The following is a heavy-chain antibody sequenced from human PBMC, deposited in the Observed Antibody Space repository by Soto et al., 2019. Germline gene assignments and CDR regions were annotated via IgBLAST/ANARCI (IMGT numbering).Heavy chain of an antibody. CDR3: ARRGLYSGYEYDYYYYYMDV. CDR2: IYYSGST. J-gene: IGHJ6*03. D-gene: IGHD5-12*01. CDR1: GGSISSYY. V-gene: IGHV4-59*01. Sequence: PSETLSLTCTVSGGSISSYYWSWIRQPPGKGLEWIGYIYYSGSTNYNPSLKSRVTISVDTSKNQFSLKLSSVTAADTAVYYCARRGLYSGYEYDYYYYYMDVWGKGTTVTVSS.